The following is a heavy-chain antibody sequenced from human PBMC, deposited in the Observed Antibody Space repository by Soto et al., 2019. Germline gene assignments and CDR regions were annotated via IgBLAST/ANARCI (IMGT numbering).Heavy chain of an antibody. CDR3: ASLPVVTAKKFDA. Sequence: GGSLRLSCVASGFTFSSYSLNWGLQAPGKGLEWVSYISSSGTTIYYADSVKGRFTISRDNAKNSLYLQMNSLRAEDTAVYYWASLPVVTAKKFDAGGKGNLVT. CDR1: GFTFSSYS. V-gene: IGHV3-48*01. J-gene: IGHJ4*02. CDR2: ISSSGTTI. D-gene: IGHD2-15*01.